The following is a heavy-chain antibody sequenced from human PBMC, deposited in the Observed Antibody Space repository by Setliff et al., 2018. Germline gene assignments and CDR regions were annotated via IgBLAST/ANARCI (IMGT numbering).Heavy chain of an antibody. D-gene: IGHD3-16*01. CDR3: ASWGSAIAFDL. CDR1: GDSILSPTYT. V-gene: IGHV4-31*01. CDR2: ISRSGST. J-gene: IGHJ3*01. Sequence: SETLSLTCTVSGDSILSPTYTWTWIRQLPGKGLEWIGYISRSGSTSYNPPLKRQITISLDTSKNQFSLKLSSVTAADTAIYYCASWGSAIAFDLWGQGTVVTVSS.